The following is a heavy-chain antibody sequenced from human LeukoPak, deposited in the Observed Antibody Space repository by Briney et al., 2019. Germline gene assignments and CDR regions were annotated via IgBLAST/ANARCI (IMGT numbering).Heavy chain of an antibody. CDR3: ARSPWLSLSPFDY. D-gene: IGHD3-22*01. CDR2: IYYSGST. CDR1: GGSISSYY. Sequence: SETLSLTCTVSGGSISSYYWSWIRQPPGKGLEWIGYIYYSGSTNYNPSLKSRVTISVDTSKNQFSLKLSSVTAADTAVYYCARSPWLSLSPFDYWGQGTLVTVSS. J-gene: IGHJ4*02. V-gene: IGHV4-59*01.